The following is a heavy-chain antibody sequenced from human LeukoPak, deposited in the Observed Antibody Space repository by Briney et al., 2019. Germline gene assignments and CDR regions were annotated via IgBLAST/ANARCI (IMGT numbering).Heavy chain of an antibody. CDR2: IRWNSGGI. V-gene: IGHV3-9*01. D-gene: IGHD3-22*01. Sequence: GGSLRLSCAASGFTFHDYAMHWVRQAPGKGLEWVSGIRWNSGGIAYADSVKGRFTISRDNAKNSLYLQMNSLRAEDTAVYYCARASYYYDSSGYPYWGQGTLVTVSS. CDR1: GFTFHDYA. CDR3: ARASYYYDSSGYPY. J-gene: IGHJ4*02.